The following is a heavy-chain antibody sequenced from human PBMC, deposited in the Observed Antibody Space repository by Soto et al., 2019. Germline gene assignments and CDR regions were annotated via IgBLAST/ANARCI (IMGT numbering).Heavy chain of an antibody. CDR1: GFSLSTSGVG. D-gene: IGHD2-15*01. Sequence: QITLKESGPPLVKPTQTLTLTCTFSGFSLSTSGVGVGWIRQPPGKALEWLALIYWDDDKRYSPSLKSRLTITNDTSKHQVVLTMTNMDPVDTATYYCAHRPSYCSGGSCYSGFDYWGQGTLVTVSS. V-gene: IGHV2-5*02. CDR3: AHRPSYCSGGSCYSGFDY. CDR2: IYWDDDK. J-gene: IGHJ4*02.